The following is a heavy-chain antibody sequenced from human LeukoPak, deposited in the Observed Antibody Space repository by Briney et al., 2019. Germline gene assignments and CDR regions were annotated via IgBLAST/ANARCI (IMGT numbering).Heavy chain of an antibody. CDR1: GYTFTSYD. J-gene: IGHJ6*02. D-gene: IGHD1-1*01. CDR3: ARWWNDSEGYYYYGMDV. CDR2: MNPNSGNT. Sequence: ASVKVSCKASGYTFTSYDINWVRQAPGQGLEWMGWMNPNSGNTGYAQKFQGRVTMTRNTSISTAYMELSSLRSEDTAVYYCARWWNDSEGYYYYGMDVWGQGTTVTVSS. V-gene: IGHV1-8*01.